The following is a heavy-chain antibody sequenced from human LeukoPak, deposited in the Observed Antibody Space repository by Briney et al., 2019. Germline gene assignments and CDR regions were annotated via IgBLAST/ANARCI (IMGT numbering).Heavy chain of an antibody. V-gene: IGHV4-38-2*01. CDR2: IYHSGSN. Sequence: SETLSLTCAVSGYSISSGYYWGWIRRPPGKGLEWVGSIYHSGSNYYNPPLNRRVTISVDTSKNQFSLQLSSVTAADTAVYYCARRGLQTPFDYWGQGTLVTVSS. D-gene: IGHD4-11*01. CDR1: GYSISSGYY. J-gene: IGHJ4*02. CDR3: ARRGLQTPFDY.